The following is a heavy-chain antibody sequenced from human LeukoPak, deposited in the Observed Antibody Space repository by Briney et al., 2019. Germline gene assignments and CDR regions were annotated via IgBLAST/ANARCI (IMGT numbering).Heavy chain of an antibody. V-gene: IGHV3-23*01. CDR1: GFTFSSYA. CDR3: AKQQLTYNWFDP. D-gene: IGHD6-13*01. CDR2: ISGSGGST. Sequence: PGGSLRLSCAASGFTFSSYAMSWVRQAPGKGLEWVSAISGSGGSTYYADSVKGWFTISRDNSKSTLYLQMNSLRAEDTAVYYCAKQQLTYNWFDPWGQGTLVTVSS. J-gene: IGHJ5*02.